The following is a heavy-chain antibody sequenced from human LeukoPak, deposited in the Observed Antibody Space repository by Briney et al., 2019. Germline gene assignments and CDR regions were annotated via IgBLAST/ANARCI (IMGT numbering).Heavy chain of an antibody. CDR2: ISYDGSNK. V-gene: IGHV3-30-3*01. D-gene: IGHD5-18*01. CDR1: GFTFSTYA. CDR3: ARGGFGGYSYGPNIDY. Sequence: PGGSLRLSCAASGFTFSTYAMHWVRQAPGKGLEWVAIISYDGSNKYYADSVKGRFTISRDNAKNTLYLQMNSLRAGDTAVYYCARGGFGGYSYGPNIDYWGQGTLVTVSS. J-gene: IGHJ4*02.